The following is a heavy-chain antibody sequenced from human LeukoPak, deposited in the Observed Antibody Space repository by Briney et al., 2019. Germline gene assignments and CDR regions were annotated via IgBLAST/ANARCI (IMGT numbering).Heavy chain of an antibody. D-gene: IGHD4-23*01. CDR2: ISYDGSNK. V-gene: IGHV3-30-3*01. CDR1: GFTFSSYA. J-gene: IGHJ4*02. Sequence: GSLRLSCAASGFTFSSYAMHWVRHALGKGLEWVAVISYDGSNKYYADSVKGRFTISRDNSKNTLYLQMNSLRAEDTAVYYCARDYGGNSAHEGYWGQGTLDTVSS. CDR3: ARDYGGNSAHEGY.